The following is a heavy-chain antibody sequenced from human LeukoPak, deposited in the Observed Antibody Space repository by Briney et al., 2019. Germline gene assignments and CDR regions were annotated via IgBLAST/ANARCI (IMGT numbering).Heavy chain of an antibody. V-gene: IGHV3-21*01. J-gene: IGHJ6*02. D-gene: IGHD3-10*01. Sequence: PGGSLRLSCAASGFTFSSYSMNWVRQAPGKGLEWVSSISSSSGYIYYADSVKGRFAISRDNAKNSLYLQMNSLRAEDTAVYYCARDPQGYYYGSGSYRSYYYYGMDVWGQGTTVTVSS. CDR3: ARDPQGYYYGSGSYRSYYYYGMDV. CDR2: ISSSSGYI. CDR1: GFTFSSYS.